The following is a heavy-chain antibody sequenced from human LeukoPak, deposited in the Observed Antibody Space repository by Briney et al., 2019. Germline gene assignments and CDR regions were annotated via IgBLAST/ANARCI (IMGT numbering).Heavy chain of an antibody. V-gene: IGHV3-23*01. CDR3: ARVPYDSSGYYSTYYFDY. D-gene: IGHD3-22*01. CDR1: GFTFSSYA. J-gene: IGHJ4*02. Sequence: PGGSLRLSCAASGFTFSSYAMSWVRQAPGKGLEWVSAISGSGGSTYYADSVKGRFTISRDNSKNTLYLQMNSLRAEDTAVYYCARVPYDSSGYYSTYYFDYWSQGTLVTVSS. CDR2: ISGSGGST.